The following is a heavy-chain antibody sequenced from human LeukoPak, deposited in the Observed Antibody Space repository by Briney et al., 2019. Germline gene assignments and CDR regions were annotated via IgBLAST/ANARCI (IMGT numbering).Heavy chain of an antibody. CDR3: ARGASGPDP. CDR1: GFTFGIFW. D-gene: IGHD2-15*01. J-gene: IGHJ5*02. Sequence: PGGSLRLSCAASGFTFGIFWMSWVRQAPGKGLEWVSSISNSGGSTYYADSVKGRVTISRDNSKNTLSLQMDGLRAEDTAVYYCARGASGPDPWGQGALVTVSS. CDR2: ISNSGGST. V-gene: IGHV3-23*01.